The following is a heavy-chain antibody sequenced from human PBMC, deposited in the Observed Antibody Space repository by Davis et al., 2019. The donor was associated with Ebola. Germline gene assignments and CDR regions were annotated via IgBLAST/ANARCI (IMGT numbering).Heavy chain of an antibody. CDR3: TRASGSYGEGGY. Sequence: PGGSLRLSCAASGFTFDKFWMSWVRQAPGQGLEWVANINDDGTEKYYADSVRGRFTISRDRAKNSLYLQMNSLRVEDTAVYYCTRASGSYGEGGYWGQGTLVTVSS. CDR2: INDDGTEK. CDR1: GFTFDKFW. D-gene: IGHD1-26*01. J-gene: IGHJ4*02. V-gene: IGHV3-7*01.